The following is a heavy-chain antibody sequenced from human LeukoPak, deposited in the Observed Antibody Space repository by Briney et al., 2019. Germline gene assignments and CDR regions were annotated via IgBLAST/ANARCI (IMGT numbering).Heavy chain of an antibody. CDR1: GFTFSTYG. J-gene: IGHJ4*02. Sequence: GGSLRPSCAAAGFTFSTYGMSWVRQAPGKGLEWVSGISGSGGGTYFADSVKGRFTISRDNFKNTPYLQMNSLRAEDTAVYYCAKHSSSWHYFDYWGQGTLVIVSS. V-gene: IGHV3-23*01. CDR2: ISGSGGGT. CDR3: AKHSSSWHYFDY. D-gene: IGHD6-13*01.